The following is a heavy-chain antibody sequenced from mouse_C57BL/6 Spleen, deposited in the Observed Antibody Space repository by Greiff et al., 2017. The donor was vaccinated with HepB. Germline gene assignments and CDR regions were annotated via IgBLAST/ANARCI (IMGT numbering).Heavy chain of an antibody. CDR3: ARSGTTVVAKDY. D-gene: IGHD1-1*01. CDR2: IYPRSGNT. Sequence: QVHVKQSGAELARPGASVKLSCKASGYTFTSYGISWVKQRTGQGLEWIGEIYPRSGNTYYNEKFKGKATLTADKSSSTAYMELRSLTSEDSAVYFCARSGTTVVAKDYWGQGTTLTVSS. J-gene: IGHJ2*01. V-gene: IGHV1-81*01. CDR1: GYTFTSYG.